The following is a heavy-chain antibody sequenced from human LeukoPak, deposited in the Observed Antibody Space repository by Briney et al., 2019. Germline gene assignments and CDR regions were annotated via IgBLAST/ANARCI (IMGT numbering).Heavy chain of an antibody. Sequence: GGSLRLSCAASGFTFSSYSMNWVRQAPGKGLEWVSYISSSGSTIYYADSVKGRLTISRDNAKNSLYLQLSSLRVEDTAVYYCARMQPAYTNRFDSWGQGTQVTVSS. J-gene: IGHJ5*01. CDR2: ISSSGSTI. CDR1: GFTFSSYS. V-gene: IGHV3-48*01. D-gene: IGHD1-14*01. CDR3: ARMQPAYTNRFDS.